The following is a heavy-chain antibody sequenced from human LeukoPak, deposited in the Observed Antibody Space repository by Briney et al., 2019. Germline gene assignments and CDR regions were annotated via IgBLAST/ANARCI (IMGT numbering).Heavy chain of an antibody. CDR1: GGSISSYY. Sequence: SETLSLTCTVSGGSISSYYWSWIRQPLGKGLEWIGYIYYSGSTNYNPSLKSRVTTSVDTSKNQFSLKLSSVTAADTAVYYCARGGSYYDSSGYFDIWGQGTMVTVSS. CDR3: ARGGSYYDSSGYFDI. CDR2: IYYSGST. D-gene: IGHD3-22*01. V-gene: IGHV4-59*01. J-gene: IGHJ3*02.